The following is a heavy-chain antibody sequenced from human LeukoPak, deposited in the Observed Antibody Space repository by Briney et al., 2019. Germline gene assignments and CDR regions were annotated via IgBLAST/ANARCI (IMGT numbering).Heavy chain of an antibody. CDR2: IWYDGSNK. CDR3: AKDRGPDYYGMDV. V-gene: IGHV3-33*06. J-gene: IGHJ6*02. Sequence: PGRSLRLSCAASGFTFSSYGMHWVRQAPGKGLEWVAVIWYDGSNKYYADSVKGRFTISRDNSKNTLYLQMNSLRAEDTAVYYCAKDRGPDYYGMDVWGQGTTVTVSS. D-gene: IGHD3-10*01. CDR1: GFTFSSYG.